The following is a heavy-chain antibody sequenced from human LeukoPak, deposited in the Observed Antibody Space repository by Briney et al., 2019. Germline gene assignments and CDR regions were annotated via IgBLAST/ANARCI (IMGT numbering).Heavy chain of an antibody. CDR3: AREDTTGLTDF. J-gene: IGHJ4*02. D-gene: IGHD4/OR15-4a*01. Sequence: SETLSLTCAVYGGSFSGYYWSWIRQPPGKGLEWIGEINHSGSTNYNPSLKSRVTISVDTSKNQFSLKLSSVTAADTAVYYCAREDTTGLTDFWGQGTLVTVSS. CDR1: GGSFSGYY. V-gene: IGHV4-34*01. CDR2: INHSGST.